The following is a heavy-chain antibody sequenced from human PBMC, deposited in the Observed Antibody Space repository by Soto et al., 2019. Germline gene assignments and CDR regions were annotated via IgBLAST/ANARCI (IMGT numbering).Heavy chain of an antibody. D-gene: IGHD2-21*01. CDR2: IYWDDDK. J-gene: IGHJ4*02. V-gene: IGHV2-5*02. Sequence: QITLKESGPTLVKPTQTLTLTCTFSAFSLSTSGVGVGWIRQPPGKALEWLTFIYWDDDKRYSPSLKSRLTITKDTSKNQVLLTMTNMDPVDTATYYCARHVAAGITYYFDSWGQGTLVTVSS. CDR1: AFSLSTSGVG. CDR3: ARHVAAGITYYFDS.